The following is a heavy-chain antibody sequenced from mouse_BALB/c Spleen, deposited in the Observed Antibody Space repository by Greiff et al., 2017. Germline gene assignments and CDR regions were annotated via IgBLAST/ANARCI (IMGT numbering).Heavy chain of an antibody. V-gene: IGHV5-12-2*01. CDR2: ISNGGGST. CDR3: ARHVREDDNYGGAGFAY. J-gene: IGHJ3*01. D-gene: IGHD2-1*01. CDR1: GFTFSRYN. Sequence: DVMLVESGGGLVQPGGSLKLSCAASGFTFSRYNMSWVRQTPEKRLEWVAYISNGGGSTYYPDTVKGRFTISRDHAKNTLYLQMSSLMSEDTAMYYCARHVREDDNYGGAGFAYWGQGTLVTVSA.